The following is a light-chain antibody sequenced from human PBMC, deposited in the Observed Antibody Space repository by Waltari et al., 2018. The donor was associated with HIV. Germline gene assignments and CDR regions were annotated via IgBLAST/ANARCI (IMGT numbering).Light chain of an antibody. Sequence: EIVLTQSPATLSLSPGERATLSCRASQSVSSFLAWYQQKPGQAPRLLIYDTSKRATGIPARFSGSGSETDFTLTICSLEPEDFAVYYCQQRSSWPITLGQGTRLEIK. CDR1: QSVSSF. CDR3: QQRSSWPIT. CDR2: DTS. J-gene: IGKJ5*01. V-gene: IGKV3-11*01.